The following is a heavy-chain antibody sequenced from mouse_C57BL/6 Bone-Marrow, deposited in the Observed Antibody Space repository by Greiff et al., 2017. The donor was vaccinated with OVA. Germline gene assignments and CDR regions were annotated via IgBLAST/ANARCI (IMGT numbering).Heavy chain of an antibody. V-gene: IGHV1-55*01. CDR2: IYPGSGST. J-gene: IGHJ2*01. Sequence: VKLQQPGAELVKPGASVKMSCKASGYTFTSYWITWVKRRPGQGLEWIGDIYPGSGSTNYNEKFKSKATLTVDTSSSTAYMQLSSLTSEDSAVYYCARESIVRVDYWGQGTTLTVSS. D-gene: IGHD2-5*01. CDR1: GYTFTSYW. CDR3: ARESIVRVDY.